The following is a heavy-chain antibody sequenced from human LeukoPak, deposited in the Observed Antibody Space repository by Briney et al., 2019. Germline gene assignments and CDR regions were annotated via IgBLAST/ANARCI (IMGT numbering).Heavy chain of an antibody. Sequence: SETLSLTCTVSGGSISSGSYYWSWIRQPAGKGLEWIGRIYISGSTNYNPSLKSRVTISVDTSKNQFSLKLSSVTAADTAVYYCARDIVVVVAAPRNYYYYMDVWGKGTTVTVSS. V-gene: IGHV4-61*02. CDR1: GGSISSGSYY. CDR3: ARDIVVVVAAPRNYYYYMDV. D-gene: IGHD2-15*01. CDR2: IYISGST. J-gene: IGHJ6*03.